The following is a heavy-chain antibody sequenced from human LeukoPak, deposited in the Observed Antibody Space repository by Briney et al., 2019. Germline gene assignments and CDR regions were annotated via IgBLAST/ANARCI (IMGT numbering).Heavy chain of an antibody. Sequence: GGSLRLSCAASGFTFSSYAMHWVRQAPGKGLEWVAVISYDGSNKYYADSVKGPFTISRDNSKNTLYPQMNSLRAEDTAVYYCARDPGSGYYYYYGMDVWGQGTTVTVSS. CDR3: ARDPGSGYYYYYGMDV. V-gene: IGHV3-30-3*01. CDR2: ISYDGSNK. J-gene: IGHJ6*02. CDR1: GFTFSSYA. D-gene: IGHD2-15*01.